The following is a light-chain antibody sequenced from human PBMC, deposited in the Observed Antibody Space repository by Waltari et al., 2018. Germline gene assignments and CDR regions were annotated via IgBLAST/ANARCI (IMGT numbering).Light chain of an antibody. V-gene: IGKV3-11*01. CDR2: DAS. CDR3: LQRSSWPWT. Sequence: EIVLTQSPATLSLSPGERATLSCRSSQSVSSYLAWYQQKVGQAPRLLIYDASNRATGIPARFSGSGSGTDSTFTISSLEPEDFAVYYCLQRSSWPWTFGQGTKVEIK. J-gene: IGKJ1*01. CDR1: QSVSSY.